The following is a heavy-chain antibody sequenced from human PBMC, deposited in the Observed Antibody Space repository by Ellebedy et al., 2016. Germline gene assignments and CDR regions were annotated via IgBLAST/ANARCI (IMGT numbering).Heavy chain of an antibody. D-gene: IGHD6-13*01. CDR3: AKINSKSVDQKNWYFDI. J-gene: IGHJ2*01. V-gene: IGHV4-4*09. Sequence: SETLSLTCYVSGGSIGGYYWSWIRQPPGKGLDWIGYVFHSGITNYNPSLKSRASISVDTSRNQVSLTLTSVTDADTAFYYCAKINSKSVDQKNWYFDIWGRGTLVSVSS. CDR2: VFHSGIT. CDR1: GGSIGGYY.